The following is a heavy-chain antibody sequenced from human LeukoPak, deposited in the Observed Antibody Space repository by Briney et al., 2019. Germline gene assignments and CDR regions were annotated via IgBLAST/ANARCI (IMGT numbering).Heavy chain of an antibody. CDR3: AKSSAVRARHWYFDL. CDR2: MTGPADTT. D-gene: IGHD2-15*01. CDR1: GFNFNNFA. V-gene: IGHV3-23*01. Sequence: GGSLRLSCAASGFNFNNFAMSWVRQAPGKGPEWLSAMTGPADTTYYAESVKGRFTISRDYSKSMVYLQMNSLRVEDTAIYYCAKSSAVRARHWYFDLWGRGTLVSVSS. J-gene: IGHJ2*01.